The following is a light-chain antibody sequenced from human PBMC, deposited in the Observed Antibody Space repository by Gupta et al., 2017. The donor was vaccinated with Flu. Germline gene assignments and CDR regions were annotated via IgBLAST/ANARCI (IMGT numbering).Light chain of an antibody. J-gene: IGKJ1*01. CDR2: AAS. CDR3: QQSDSTAWT. V-gene: IGKV1-39*01. Sequence: DIQMTQSPSSLSASVGDRVTITCRASQSISSYLNWYQQKPGKAPKLLIYAASSLQSGVPSRFSGSGSVTDFTLTISRLQPEDFATYYCQQSDSTAWTFGQGRKGE. CDR1: QSISSY.